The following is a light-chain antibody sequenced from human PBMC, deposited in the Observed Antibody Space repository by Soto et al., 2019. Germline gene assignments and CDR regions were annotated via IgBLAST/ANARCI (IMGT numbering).Light chain of an antibody. Sequence: SYELTQPPSVSVAPEKTARITCGGNNIGSKSVHWYQQKPGQAPRLVISYDNDRPSGIPERFSGSDSGNTATLTISRVEVGDEADYYCQVWDSSSDHVVFGGGTKLTVL. CDR2: YDN. V-gene: IGLV3-21*04. J-gene: IGLJ3*02. CDR3: QVWDSSSDHVV. CDR1: NIGSKS.